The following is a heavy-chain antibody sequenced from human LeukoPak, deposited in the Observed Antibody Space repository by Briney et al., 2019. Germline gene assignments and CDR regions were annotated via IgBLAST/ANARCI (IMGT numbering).Heavy chain of an antibody. CDR2: ISGDGGST. J-gene: IGHJ5*02. CDR1: GFTFDDYA. D-gene: IGHD3-3*01. CDR3: AKDRAGGDEFWSGSNWFDP. V-gene: IGHV3-43*02. Sequence: PGGSLRLSCAASGFTFDDYAMHWVRQAPGKGLEWVSLISGDGGSTYYADSVRGRFTISRDNIKNSLYLQMNSLRTEDTALYYCAKDRAGGDEFWSGSNWFDPWGQGTLVTVCS.